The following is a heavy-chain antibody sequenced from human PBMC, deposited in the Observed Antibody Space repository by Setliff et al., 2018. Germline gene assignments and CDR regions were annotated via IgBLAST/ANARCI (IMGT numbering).Heavy chain of an antibody. J-gene: IGHJ6*02. V-gene: IGHV3-7*01. CDR1: GFSFSNYW. Sequence: GGSLRLSCAASGFSFSNYWMSWVRQAPGKGLEWVANINQDGSEKYFVGSVKGRFTISRDNAKNSLYLQMNSLRAEDAAIYYCARNWVTAQHYYYGMDVWGQGTTVTVSS. CDR3: ARNWVTAQHYYYGMDV. CDR2: INQDGSEK. D-gene: IGHD2-21*02.